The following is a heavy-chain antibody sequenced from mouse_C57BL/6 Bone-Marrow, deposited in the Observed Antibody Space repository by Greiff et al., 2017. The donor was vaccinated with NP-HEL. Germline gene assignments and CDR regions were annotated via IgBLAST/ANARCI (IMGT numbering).Heavy chain of an antibody. V-gene: IGHV5-12*01. CDR3: ARHEDGNYG. J-gene: IGHJ3*02. CDR1: GFTFSDYY. CDR2: ISNGGGST. D-gene: IGHD2-1*01. Sequence: EVKVVESGGGLVQPGGSLKLSCAASGFTFSDYYMYWVRQTPEKRLEWVAYISNGGGSTYYPATVKGRFTISRDNAKNTLYLQMSRLKSEDTAMYYCARHEDGNYGWGQGTLVTVSA.